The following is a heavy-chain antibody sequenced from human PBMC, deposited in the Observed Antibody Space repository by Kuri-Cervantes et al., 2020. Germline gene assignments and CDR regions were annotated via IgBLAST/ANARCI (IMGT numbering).Heavy chain of an antibody. Sequence: ETLSLTCAASGFTFSSYWMHWVRQAPGKGLVWVSRIKGDASEIFYADSVKGRFTVSRDNAKNMLYLQMNSLRVEDTALYYCARSDWFDPWGQGTLVTVSS. CDR1: GFTFSSYW. V-gene: IGHV3-74*01. CDR3: ARSDWFDP. CDR2: IKGDASEI. J-gene: IGHJ5*02.